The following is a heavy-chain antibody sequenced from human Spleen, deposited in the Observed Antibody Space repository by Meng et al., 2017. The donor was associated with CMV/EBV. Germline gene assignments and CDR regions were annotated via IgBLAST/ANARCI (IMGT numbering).Heavy chain of an antibody. CDR3: AKGPTDFWSGYYIVS. J-gene: IGHJ5*02. D-gene: IGHD3-3*01. Sequence: GGSLRLSCAASGFSITNSGMHWVRQAPGKGLQWVALIWYDGSNEYYADSVQGRFSISRDNSKNTLYLQMNSLRAEDTAVYYCAKGPTDFWSGYYIVSWGQGTLVTVSS. V-gene: IGHV3-33*06. CDR1: GFSITNSG. CDR2: IWYDGSNE.